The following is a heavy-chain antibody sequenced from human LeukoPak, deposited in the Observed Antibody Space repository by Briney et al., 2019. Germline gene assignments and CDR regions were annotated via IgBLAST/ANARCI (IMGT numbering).Heavy chain of an antibody. CDR2: ISGGGTSI. Sequence: PGGSLRLSCAASGFPLTKYYMNWIRQAPGKGLEWLSYISGGGTSIHYADSVRGRFTISRDNAKNSLYLQMRSLRAEDTAIYYCARDPSEGELPAVTNWGQGTLVTVSS. D-gene: IGHD1-26*01. V-gene: IGHV3-11*04. J-gene: IGHJ4*02. CDR1: GFPLTKYY. CDR3: ARDPSEGELPAVTN.